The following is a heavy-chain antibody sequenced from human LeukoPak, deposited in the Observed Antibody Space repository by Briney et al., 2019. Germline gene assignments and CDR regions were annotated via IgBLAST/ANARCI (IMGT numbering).Heavy chain of an antibody. Sequence: GGSLRLSCAASGFTFSSYEMNWVRQAPGKGLEWVSYISSSGSTIYYADSVKGRFTISRDNAKNSLYLQMKSLRAEDTAVYYRARDSPKVEYYFDYWGQGTLVTVSS. CDR3: ARDSPKVEYYFDY. CDR1: GFTFSSYE. V-gene: IGHV3-48*03. J-gene: IGHJ4*02. CDR2: ISSSGSTI. D-gene: IGHD1-1*01.